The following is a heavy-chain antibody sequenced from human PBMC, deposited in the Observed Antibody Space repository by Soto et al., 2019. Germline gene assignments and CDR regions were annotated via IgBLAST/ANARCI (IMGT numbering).Heavy chain of an antibody. D-gene: IGHD3-10*01. Sequence: QVQLQESGPGLVKPSQTLSLTCTVSGGSISSRGYYWDWIRQHPGEGLEWIGYISYSGTTNYNPSLKSRVTISVDTSNNQLSLKLSSVTAVDTAVYYCARDHGPRGAFDFWGQGTMVTVSS. CDR1: GGSISSRGYY. V-gene: IGHV4-31*03. CDR2: ISYSGTT. CDR3: ARDHGPRGAFDF. J-gene: IGHJ3*01.